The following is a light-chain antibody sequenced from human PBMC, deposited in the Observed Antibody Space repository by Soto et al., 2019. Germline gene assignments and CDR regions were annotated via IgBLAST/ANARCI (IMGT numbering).Light chain of an antibody. CDR3: YQYNDWPPA. CDR2: GAS. Sequence: EIVMTQSPATLSLSPGERATLSCRASQSVSSSYLSWYQQKPGQAPRLLIFGASTRATGIPARFSGSGSGTDFTLTISSLQPEDFAVYYCYQYNDWPPAFGPGTKVDIK. CDR1: QSVSSSY. V-gene: IGKV3D-7*01. J-gene: IGKJ1*01.